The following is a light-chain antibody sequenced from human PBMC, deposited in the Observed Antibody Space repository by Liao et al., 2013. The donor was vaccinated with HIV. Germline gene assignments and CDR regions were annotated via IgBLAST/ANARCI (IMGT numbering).Light chain of an antibody. J-gene: IGLJ2*01. CDR1: RLGDKY. Sequence: SYELTQSPSVSVSPGQTATITCSGDRLGDKYVCWYQQKPGQSPVLVIYQDTRRPSGIPERFSGSSSGTTVTLTISGVQAEDEADYYCQSADSSGTYVVFGGGTKLAVL. CDR3: QSADSSGTYVV. CDR2: QDT. V-gene: IGLV3-25*03.